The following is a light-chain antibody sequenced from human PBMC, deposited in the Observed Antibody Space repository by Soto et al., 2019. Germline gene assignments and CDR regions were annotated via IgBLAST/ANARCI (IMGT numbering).Light chain of an antibody. V-gene: IGKV3D-11*03. Sequence: EIVLTQSPATLSSFPGDRVTLSCRASQYINTRLAWYQHRPGQAPRLLIYQTSLRAAGIPARFSASGSGTDFTLTISRLEPEDFAVYYCQHYVTSLTTFGQGTKVDIK. CDR2: QTS. CDR1: QYINTR. CDR3: QHYVTSLTT. J-gene: IGKJ1*01.